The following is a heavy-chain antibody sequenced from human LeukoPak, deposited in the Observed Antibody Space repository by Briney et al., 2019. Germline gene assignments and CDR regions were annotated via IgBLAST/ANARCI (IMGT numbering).Heavy chain of an antibody. CDR2: MRHDGSDI. CDR1: GFSFNSYA. V-gene: IGHV3-33*06. CDR3: AKAIYASGSPYTSIDY. J-gene: IGHJ4*02. Sequence: PGGSLRLSCAASGFSFNSYAMHWVRQAPGKGLEWVAVMRHDGSDIYYGDSVKGRITISRDNSKNTLYLQMNSLRAEDTAVYYCAKAIYASGSPYTSIDYWGQGTLVTVSS. D-gene: IGHD3-10*01.